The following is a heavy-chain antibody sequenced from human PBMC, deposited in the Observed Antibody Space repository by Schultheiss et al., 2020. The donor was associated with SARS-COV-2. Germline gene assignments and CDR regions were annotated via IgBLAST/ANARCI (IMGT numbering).Heavy chain of an antibody. D-gene: IGHD1/OR15-1a*01. J-gene: IGHJ5*02. CDR3: TRHVYTNNPDNWFDP. Sequence: SETLSLTCAVYGGSFSGYYWSWIRQPPGKGLEWIGEINHSGSTFYNPSLKTRLTISADTSKNQFSLKLSSVTAADTAVYYCTRHVYTNNPDNWFDPWGQGTLVTVSS. CDR1: GGSFSGYY. V-gene: IGHV4-34*01. CDR2: INHSGST.